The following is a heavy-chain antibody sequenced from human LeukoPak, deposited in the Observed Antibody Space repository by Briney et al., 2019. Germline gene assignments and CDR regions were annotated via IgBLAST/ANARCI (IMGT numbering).Heavy chain of an antibody. D-gene: IGHD4-17*01. V-gene: IGHV4-59*01. Sequence: SETLSLTCTVSGDSISSYYWSWIRQPPGKGLEWMGYINYSRNTNYNPSLKSRVTISVDTSKNQFSLRLTSVTAADTAVYYCAREGRQDYAYFDCWGQGTLVTVSS. J-gene: IGHJ4*02. CDR1: GDSISSYY. CDR3: AREGRQDYAYFDC. CDR2: INYSRNT.